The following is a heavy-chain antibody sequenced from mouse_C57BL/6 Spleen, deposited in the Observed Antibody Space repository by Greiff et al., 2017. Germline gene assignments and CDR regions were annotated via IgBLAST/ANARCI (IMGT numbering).Heavy chain of an antibody. CDR2: INPNNGGT. J-gene: IGHJ3*01. CDR1: GYTFTNYW. Sequence: QVQLQQSGPELVKPGASVKLSCKASGYTFTNYWMHWVKQRPGKGLEWIGLINPNNGGTSYNEKFKSKATLTVDKSSSTAYMQLSSLTSEDSAVDDCAWGSEYSNVWGKGTPVTVSA. V-gene: IGHV1-64*01. CDR3: AWGSEYSNV. D-gene: IGHD2-5*01.